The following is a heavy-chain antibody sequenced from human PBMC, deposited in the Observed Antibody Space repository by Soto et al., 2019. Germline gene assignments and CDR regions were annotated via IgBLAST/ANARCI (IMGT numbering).Heavy chain of an antibody. CDR1: GTSFTSYW. J-gene: IGHJ4*02. CDR3: ARDIESIKGSHHNSVGPGY. V-gene: IGHV5-51*01. CDR2: IYLGDSNT. D-gene: IGHD2-15*01. Sequence: LKISCTGSGTSFTSYWIGWVRQMPGKGLEWMGIIYLGDSNTRYSPTFQGQVTISADNSKNTLYLQMSSLRIEDTALFYCARDIESIKGSHHNSVGPGYWGQGTLVTVSS.